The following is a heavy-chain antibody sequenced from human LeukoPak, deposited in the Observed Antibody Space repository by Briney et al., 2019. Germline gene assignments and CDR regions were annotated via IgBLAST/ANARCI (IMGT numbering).Heavy chain of an antibody. CDR2: INPSGGST. CDR3: ARAYYYDSGSDAFDI. Sequence: ASVKVSCKASGYSLTSYYMHWVRQAPGQGLEWMGIINPSGGSTSYAQKFQGRVTMTRDTSTSTVYMELSSLRSEDTAVYYCARAYYYDSGSDAFDIWGQGTMVTVSS. J-gene: IGHJ3*02. D-gene: IGHD3-22*01. V-gene: IGHV1-46*01. CDR1: GYSLTSYY.